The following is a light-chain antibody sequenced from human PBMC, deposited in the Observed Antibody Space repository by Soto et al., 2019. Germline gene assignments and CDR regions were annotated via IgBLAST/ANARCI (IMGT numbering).Light chain of an antibody. J-gene: IGKJ4*01. CDR1: QDISRW. V-gene: IGKV1-12*01. Sequence: DIQMTQSPSSVSASVGDRVTITCRASQDISRWLAWYQQKPGKAPNLLIYSASSLYSGVPSRFIGSGSGTDFTLTISSLQPEDFATYYCQQAKGLALPFGGGTRVEIK. CDR3: QQAKGLALP. CDR2: SAS.